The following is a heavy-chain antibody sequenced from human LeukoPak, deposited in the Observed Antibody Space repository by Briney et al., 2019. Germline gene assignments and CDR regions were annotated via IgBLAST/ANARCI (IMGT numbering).Heavy chain of an antibody. D-gene: IGHD1-26*01. V-gene: IGHV1-69*01. Sequence: SVKVSCKASGGTFSSYAISWVRQAPGQGLEWMGGIIPIFGTANYAQKFQGRVTITADESTSTAYMELSNLRSEDTAVYYCARDGGGSYYFFGYWGQGTLVTVSS. CDR2: IIPIFGTA. CDR3: ARDGGGSYYFFGY. J-gene: IGHJ4*02. CDR1: GGTFSSYA.